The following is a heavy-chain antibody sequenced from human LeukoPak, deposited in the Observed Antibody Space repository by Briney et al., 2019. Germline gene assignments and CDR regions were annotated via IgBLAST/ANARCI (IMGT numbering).Heavy chain of an antibody. CDR1: GFTFSDYA. V-gene: IGHV3-23*01. Sequence: GGSLRLSCAASGFTFSDYALGWVRQAPGRGLEWVATLNSDSVQGRFTISRDNSKRTLFLQMNSLRAEGTAFYYCAKAELGVDTFFDYWGQGTLVTVSS. D-gene: IGHD3-3*01. J-gene: IGHJ4*02. CDR3: AKAELGVDTFFDY. CDR2: L.